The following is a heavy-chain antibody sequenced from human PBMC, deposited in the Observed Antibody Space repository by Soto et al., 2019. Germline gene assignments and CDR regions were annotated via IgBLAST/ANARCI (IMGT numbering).Heavy chain of an antibody. CDR1: GFTFSSYG. J-gene: IGHJ6*02. CDR3: AKDRFPKYKEPYYYYGMDV. CDR2: ISYDGSNK. Sequence: QVQLVESGGGVVQPGRSLRLSCAASGFTFSSYGMHWVRQAPGKGLEWVAVISYDGSNKYYADSVKGRFTISRDNSKNTLYLQMNSLRAEDTAVYYCAKDRFPKYKEPYYYYGMDVWGQGTTVTVSS. D-gene: IGHD1-1*01. V-gene: IGHV3-30*18.